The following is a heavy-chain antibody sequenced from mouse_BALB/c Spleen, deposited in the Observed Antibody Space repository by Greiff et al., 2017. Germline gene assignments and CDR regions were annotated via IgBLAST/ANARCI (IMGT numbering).Heavy chain of an antibody. V-gene: IGHV5-6-4*01. D-gene: IGHD1-1*01. CDR3: TREDYGSSFYWYFDV. J-gene: IGHJ1*01. Sequence: EVKLMESGGGLVKPGGSLKLSCAASGFTFSSYTMSWVRQTPEKRLEWVATISSGGSYTYYPDSVKGRFTISRDNAKNTLYLQMSSLKSEDTAMYYCTREDYGSSFYWYFDVWGAGTTVTVSS. CDR2: ISSGGSYT. CDR1: GFTFSSYT.